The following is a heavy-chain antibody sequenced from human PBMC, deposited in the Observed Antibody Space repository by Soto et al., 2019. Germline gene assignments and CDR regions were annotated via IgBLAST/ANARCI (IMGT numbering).Heavy chain of an antibody. J-gene: IGHJ5*02. V-gene: IGHV1-69*05. Sequence: GASVKVSCKASGGTFSSYAISWVRQAPGQGLEWMGGIIPIIGTANYAQKFQGRVTMTRDESTSTAYMELSSLRSDDTAVYYCAREGIAVAGQRSETGNWFDPWGQGTLVTVSS. CDR1: GGTFSSYA. CDR2: IIPIIGTA. CDR3: AREGIAVAGQRSETGNWFDP. D-gene: IGHD6-19*01.